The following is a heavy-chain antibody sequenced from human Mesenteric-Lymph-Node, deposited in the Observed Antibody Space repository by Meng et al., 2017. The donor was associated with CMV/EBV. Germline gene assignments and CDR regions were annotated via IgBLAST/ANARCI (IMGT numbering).Heavy chain of an antibody. CDR1: GYTFSDYC. CDR3: AREFSGYEPCFDF. J-gene: IGHJ4*02. CDR2: INPNRGGT. D-gene: IGHD5-12*01. Sequence: ASVKVSCKASGYTFSDYCMHCVRQAPGQGLERMGWINPNRGGTKYAQKFQGRVTMTRDTSISTAYMELSRLRSDDTAVYYCAREFSGYEPCFDFWGRGTLVTVSS. V-gene: IGHV1-2*02.